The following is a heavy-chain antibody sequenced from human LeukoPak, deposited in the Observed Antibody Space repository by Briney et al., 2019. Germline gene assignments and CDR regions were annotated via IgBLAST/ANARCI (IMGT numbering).Heavy chain of an antibody. J-gene: IGHJ4*02. V-gene: IGHV4-39*01. D-gene: IGHD2-2*01. CDR3: ARREIRCSSTSCYVSYFDY. CDR2: IYYSGST. CDR1: GGSISSTSYY. Sequence: SETLSLTCVVSGGSISSTSYYWGWIRQPPGKGLEWIGSIYYSGSTYYSPSLKSRVTISVDTSKNQFSLKLSSVTAADTAVYYCARREIRCSSTSCYVSYFDYWGQGTLVTVSS.